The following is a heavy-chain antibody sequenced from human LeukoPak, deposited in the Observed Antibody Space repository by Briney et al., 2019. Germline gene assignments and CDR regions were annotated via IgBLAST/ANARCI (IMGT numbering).Heavy chain of an antibody. V-gene: IGHV3-30*18. CDR1: GFTFSSYG. Sequence: GGSLRLSCAASGFTFSSYGMHWVRQAPGKGLEWLAVISYDGSNEYYAHSVKGRSTISRDNSKNTLFLQMNSLRPEDTAVYYCAKARGTYYFDCWGQGTLVTVSS. CDR2: ISYDGSNE. CDR3: AKARGTYYFDC. D-gene: IGHD6-25*01. J-gene: IGHJ4*02.